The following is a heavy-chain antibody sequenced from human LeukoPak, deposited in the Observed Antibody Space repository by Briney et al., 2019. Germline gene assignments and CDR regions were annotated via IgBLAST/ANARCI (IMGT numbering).Heavy chain of an antibody. D-gene: IGHD6-13*01. V-gene: IGHV3-21*01. Sequence: GGSLRLSCAASGFTFNHYAMNWVRQAPGKGLEWVASISSTTTYIYYADSVKGRFTISRDNAKNSVHLQMNSLRAEDTAVYYCARSIAAAGSYWGQGTLVTVSS. CDR3: ARSIAAAGSY. J-gene: IGHJ4*02. CDR2: ISSTTTYI. CDR1: GFTFNHYA.